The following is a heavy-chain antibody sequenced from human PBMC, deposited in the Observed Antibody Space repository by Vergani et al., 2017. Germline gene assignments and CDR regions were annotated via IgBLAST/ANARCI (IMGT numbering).Heavy chain of an antibody. V-gene: IGHV3-15*01. CDR3: TTEVSSSSWWEDYFDY. Sequence: EVQLVESGGGLVKPGGSLRLSCAASGFTFSNAWMSWVRQAPGKGLEWVGRIKRKTDGGTTDYAAPVKGRFTMSRDDSKNTLYLQMNSLKTEDTAVDYCTTEVSSSSWWEDYFDYWGQGTLVTVSS. J-gene: IGHJ4*02. CDR1: GFTFSNAW. D-gene: IGHD6-13*01. CDR2: IKRKTDGGTT.